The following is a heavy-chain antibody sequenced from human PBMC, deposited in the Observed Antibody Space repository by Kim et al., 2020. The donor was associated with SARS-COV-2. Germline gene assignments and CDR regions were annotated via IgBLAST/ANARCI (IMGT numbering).Heavy chain of an antibody. V-gene: IGHV4-39*01. Sequence: SETLSLTCTVSGGSISSSSYYWGWIRQPPGKGLEWIGSIYYSGSTYYNPSLKSRVTISVDTSKNQFSLKLSSVTAADTAVYYCARQPGITIFGVAYYFDYWGQGTLVTVSS. D-gene: IGHD3-3*01. J-gene: IGHJ4*02. CDR2: IYYSGST. CDR3: ARQPGITIFGVAYYFDY. CDR1: GGSISSSSYY.